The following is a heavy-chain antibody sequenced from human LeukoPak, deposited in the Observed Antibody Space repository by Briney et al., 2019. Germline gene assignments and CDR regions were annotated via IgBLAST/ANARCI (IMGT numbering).Heavy chain of an antibody. CDR1: GFIFSNYP. V-gene: IGHV3-23*01. CDR2: IICSGDNK. Sequence: GGSLRLSCATSGFIFSNYPVHWVRQAPGKGLEWVAIIICSGDNKYYADSVKGRFTISRDNSKNSLYLQMNSLRAEDTAVHYCSNIPLVATSAVPNFDFWGQGTLVTVSS. J-gene: IGHJ4*02. CDR3: SNIPLVATSAVPNFDF. D-gene: IGHD2-21*01.